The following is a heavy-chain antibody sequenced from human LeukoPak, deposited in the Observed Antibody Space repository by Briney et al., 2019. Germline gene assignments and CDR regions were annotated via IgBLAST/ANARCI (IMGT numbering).Heavy chain of an antibody. Sequence: SETLSLTCTVSGGSISSYYWSWIRQPAGKGLEWIGRIYTSGSTNYNPSLKSRVTMSVDTSKNQFSLKLSSVTAADTAVYYCARDGYYGSGGENWFDPWGQGTLVTVSP. D-gene: IGHD3-10*01. V-gene: IGHV4-4*07. CDR2: IYTSGST. J-gene: IGHJ5*02. CDR3: ARDGYYGSGGENWFDP. CDR1: GGSISSYY.